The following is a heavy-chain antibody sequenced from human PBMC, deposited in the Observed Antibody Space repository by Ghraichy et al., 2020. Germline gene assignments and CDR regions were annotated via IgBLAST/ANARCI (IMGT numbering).Heavy chain of an antibody. Sequence: SVKVSCKASGGTFNNYAISWVRQAPGQGLERVGGIIPSVGTTNYAQKFQGRVTITADESTGTAYMEMRSLRSEDTAVYYCARDRRLYYLDYWGQGTLVTVSS. CDR1: GGTFNNYA. V-gene: IGHV1-69*13. D-gene: IGHD4/OR15-4a*01. CDR2: IIPSVGTT. J-gene: IGHJ4*02. CDR3: ARDRRLYYLDY.